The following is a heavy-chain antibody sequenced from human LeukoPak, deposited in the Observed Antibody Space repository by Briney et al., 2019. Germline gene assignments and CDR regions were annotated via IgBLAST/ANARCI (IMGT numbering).Heavy chain of an antibody. CDR2: IYHSGST. V-gene: IGHV4-38-2*02. Sequence: SEALSLTCTVSGYSTSSGYYWGWIRQPPGKGLEWIGSIYHSGSTYYNPSLKSRVTISVDTSKNQFSLKLSSVTAADTAVYYCARDLQYCSGGSCYALLDYWGQGTLVTVSS. J-gene: IGHJ4*02. D-gene: IGHD2-15*01. CDR1: GYSTSSGYY. CDR3: ARDLQYCSGGSCYALLDY.